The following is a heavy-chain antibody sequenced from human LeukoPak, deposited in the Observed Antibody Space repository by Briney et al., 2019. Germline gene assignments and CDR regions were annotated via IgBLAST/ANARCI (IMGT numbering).Heavy chain of an antibody. CDR2: ISYDGSNK. Sequence: GRSLRLSCAASGFTFSSYGMHWVRQALGKGLEWVAVISYDGSNKYYADSVKGRFTISRDNSKNTLYLQMNSLRAEDTAVYYCAKDGITIFGVVNSGYFDYWGQGTLVTVSS. CDR3: AKDGITIFGVVNSGYFDY. D-gene: IGHD3-3*01. J-gene: IGHJ4*02. CDR1: GFTFSSYG. V-gene: IGHV3-30*18.